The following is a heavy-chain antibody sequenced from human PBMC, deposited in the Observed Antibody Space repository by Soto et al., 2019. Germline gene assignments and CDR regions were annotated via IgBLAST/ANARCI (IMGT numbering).Heavy chain of an antibody. D-gene: IGHD6-6*01. Sequence: GGSLRLSCAASGFTFSNAWMSWVRQAPGKGLEWVGRIKSKTDGGATDYAAPVKGRFTISRDDSKNTLYLQMNSLKTEDTAVYYCTTVDWDSSSAASEYFDYWGQGTLVTVSS. V-gene: IGHV3-15*01. CDR2: IKSKTDGGAT. CDR1: GFTFSNAW. J-gene: IGHJ4*02. CDR3: TTVDWDSSSAASEYFDY.